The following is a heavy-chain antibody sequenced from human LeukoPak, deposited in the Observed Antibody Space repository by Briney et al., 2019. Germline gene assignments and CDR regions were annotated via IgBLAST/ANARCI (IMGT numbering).Heavy chain of an antibody. CDR1: VGTFSSYA. Sequence: GASVKVSCKASVGTFSSYAISWVGRAPGQGLEWMGGIIPIFGTANYAQKFQGRVTITADESTSTAYMDLSSLRSEDTAVYYCARDLRWLVREFGGSLIYWGQRTLLTVSS. CDR3: ARDLRWLVREFGGSLIY. V-gene: IGHV1-69*13. CDR2: IIPIFGTA. D-gene: IGHD6-19*01. J-gene: IGHJ4*02.